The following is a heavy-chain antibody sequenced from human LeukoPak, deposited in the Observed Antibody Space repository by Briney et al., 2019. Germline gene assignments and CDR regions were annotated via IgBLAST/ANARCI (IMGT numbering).Heavy chain of an antibody. CDR1: GFTFSTYG. CDR3: AKPLEYYDTTGYLTRIFEY. Sequence: GGSLRLSCAASGFTFSTYGMSWVRQAPGKGPEWVSAITGSSDGTYYADSVKGRFTISRDNSKNTLFLQMNSLRAEDTAVYYCAKPLEYYDTTGYLTRIFEYWGQGTLVTVSS. J-gene: IGHJ4*02. CDR2: ITGSSDGT. V-gene: IGHV3-23*01. D-gene: IGHD3-22*01.